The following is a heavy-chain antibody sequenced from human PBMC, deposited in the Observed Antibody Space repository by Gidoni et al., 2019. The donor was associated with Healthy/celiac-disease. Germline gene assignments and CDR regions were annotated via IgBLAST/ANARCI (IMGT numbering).Heavy chain of an antibody. CDR2: ISGSGGIT. CDR3: AKSVWIDPGGYFQH. V-gene: IGHV3-23*01. J-gene: IGHJ1*01. Sequence: EVQLLESGGGLVQPGGSLRLSCAASGFPFSSYAMSWVRQAPGEGLGWVSAISGSGGITYYADSVKGRFTISRDNSKNTLYLQMNSLRAEDTAVYYCAKSVWIDPGGYFQHWGQGTLVTVSS. CDR1: GFPFSSYA. D-gene: IGHD3-16*01.